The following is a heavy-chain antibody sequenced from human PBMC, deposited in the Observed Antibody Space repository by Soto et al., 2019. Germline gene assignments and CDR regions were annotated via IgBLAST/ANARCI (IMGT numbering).Heavy chain of an antibody. V-gene: IGHV3-21*01. CDR1: GFTFSSYS. J-gene: IGHJ2*01. D-gene: IGHD4-17*01. CDR3: ARDGSHDYGDYGLWYFDL. CDR2: ISSSSSYI. Sequence: EVQLVESGGGLVKPGGSLRLSCAASGFTFSSYSMNWVRQAPGKGLEWVSSISSSSSYIYYADSVKGRFTISRDNAKNSLYLQMNSLRAEDTAVYYCARDGSHDYGDYGLWYFDLWGRGTLVTVSS.